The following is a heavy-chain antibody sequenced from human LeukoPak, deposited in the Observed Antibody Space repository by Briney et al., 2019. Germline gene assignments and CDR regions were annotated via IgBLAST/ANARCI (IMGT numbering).Heavy chain of an antibody. Sequence: GGSLRLSCAASGFTFSSYWMSWVRQAPGKGLEWVANIKQDGSGKYYVDSVKGRFTTSRDNAKNSLYLQMNSLRAEDTAVYYCARGAFSSSLYYFDYWGQGTLVTVSS. CDR3: ARGAFSSSLYYFDY. D-gene: IGHD6-6*01. CDR1: GFTFSSYW. J-gene: IGHJ4*02. CDR2: IKQDGSGK. V-gene: IGHV3-7*01.